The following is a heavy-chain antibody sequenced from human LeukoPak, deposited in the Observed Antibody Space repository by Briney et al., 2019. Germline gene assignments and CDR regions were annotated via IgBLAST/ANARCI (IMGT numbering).Heavy chain of an antibody. CDR3: AREQQQLTTDY. CDR2: ISAYSGNT. Sequence: ASVKVSCKVSGYTFITYGISWVRQAPGQGLEWVGWISAYSGNTNYAQKLQGRVTMTTDTSTSTAYMELRSLRSDDTAVYYCAREQQQLTTDYWGQGTLVTVSS. J-gene: IGHJ4*02. CDR1: GYTFITYG. D-gene: IGHD6-13*01. V-gene: IGHV1-18*01.